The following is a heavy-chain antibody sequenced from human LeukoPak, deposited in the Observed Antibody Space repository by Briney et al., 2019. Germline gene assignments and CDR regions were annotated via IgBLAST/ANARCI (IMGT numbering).Heavy chain of an antibody. CDR2: ISSSSSTI. V-gene: IGHV3-48*01. J-gene: IGHJ4*02. CDR3: ASLRATVTAPDY. CDR1: GFTFSTYS. Sequence: GGSRRLPCAASGFTFSTYSVNWVRQAPGKGLEWVSYISSSSSTIYYADSAKGRFTISRDNAKNSLYLQMNSLRVEDTAVYYCASLRATVTAPDYWGQGTLVTVSS. D-gene: IGHD4-17*01.